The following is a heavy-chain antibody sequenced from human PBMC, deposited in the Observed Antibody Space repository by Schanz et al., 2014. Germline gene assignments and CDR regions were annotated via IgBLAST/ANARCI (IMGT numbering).Heavy chain of an antibody. J-gene: IGHJ4*02. CDR1: GFTFNNYG. CDR2: IYYDGSDK. D-gene: IGHD2-2*01. V-gene: IGHV3-33*01. CDR3: IRGDIMVVPVAHF. Sequence: QAQLVESGGGVVQPGRSLRLSCAASGFTFNNYGMHWVRQAPGKGLEWVALIYYDGSDKYYADFVEGRFTISRDNSQNTLYLQMSSLRLEDTAVYYCIRGDIMVVPVAHFWGQGILVTVSS.